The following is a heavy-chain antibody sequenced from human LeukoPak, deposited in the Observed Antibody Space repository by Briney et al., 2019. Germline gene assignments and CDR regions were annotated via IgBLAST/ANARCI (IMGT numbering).Heavy chain of an antibody. J-gene: IGHJ5*02. CDR2: IYTSGST. Sequence: SETLSLTCTVSGGSISSYYWSWIRQPAGKGLEWIGRIYTSGSTNYNPSLKSRVTMSVDTSKNQFSLKLSSVTAADTAVYYCARGYPDCSSTSCYIETWFDPWGQGTLVTVSS. V-gene: IGHV4-4*07. D-gene: IGHD2-2*02. CDR1: GGSISSYY. CDR3: ARGYPDCSSTSCYIETWFDP.